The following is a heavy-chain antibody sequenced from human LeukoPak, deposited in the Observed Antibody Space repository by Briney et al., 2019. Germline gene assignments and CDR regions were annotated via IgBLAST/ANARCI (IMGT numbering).Heavy chain of an antibody. J-gene: IGHJ4*02. CDR1: GGTFSSYA. D-gene: IGHD3-22*01. V-gene: IGHV1-69*13. CDR2: IIPIFGTA. Sequence: SVKVSCKASGGTFSSYAISWVRQAPGQGLEWVGGIIPIFGTANYAQKFQGRVTITADESTSTAYMELSSLRSEDTAVYYCARPASNYYDSSGYYLDYWGQGTLVTVSS. CDR3: ARPASNYYDSSGYYLDY.